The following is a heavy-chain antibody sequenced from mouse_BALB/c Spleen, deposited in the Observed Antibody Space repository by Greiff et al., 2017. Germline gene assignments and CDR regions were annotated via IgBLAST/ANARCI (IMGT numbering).Heavy chain of an antibody. CDR1: GYNFTSYW. J-gene: IGHJ4*01. CDR3: ARDYGSDYYAMDY. Sequence: QVQLKQPGAELVKPGTSVKLSCKASGYNFTSYWINWVKLRPGQGLEWIGDIYPGSGSTNYNEKFKSKATLTVDTSSSTAYMQLSSLASEDSALYYCARDYGSDYYAMDYWGQGTSVTVSS. D-gene: IGHD1-1*01. CDR2: IYPGSGST. V-gene: IGHV1-55*01.